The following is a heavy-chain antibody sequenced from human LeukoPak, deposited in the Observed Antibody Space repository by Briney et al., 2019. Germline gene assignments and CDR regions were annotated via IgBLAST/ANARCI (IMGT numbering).Heavy chain of an antibody. CDR3: AKSNYDSDYYYYMDV. CDR1: GFTFSSYG. CDR2: ISYDGSNK. Sequence: GGSLRLSCAASGFTFSSYGMHWVRQAPGKGLEWVAVISYDGSNKYYADSVKGRFTISRDNSKNTLYLQMNSLRAEDTAVYYCAKSNYDSDYYYYMDVWGKGTTVTISS. D-gene: IGHD4-11*01. V-gene: IGHV3-30*18. J-gene: IGHJ6*03.